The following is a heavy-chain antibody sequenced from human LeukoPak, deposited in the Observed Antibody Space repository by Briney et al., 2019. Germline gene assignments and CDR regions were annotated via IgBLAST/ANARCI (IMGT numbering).Heavy chain of an antibody. V-gene: IGHV3-74*01. CDR1: GFTFSSYW. J-gene: IGHJ6*03. D-gene: IGHD6-13*01. Sequence: GGSLRLSCAASGFTFSSYWMHWVRQTPGKGLVWVSRINVDGSSTSYADSVKGRFTISRDNAKNTLYLQMNSLRAEDTAVYYCARDAQAAAATYYYYYYYMDVWGKGTTVTVSS. CDR2: INVDGSST. CDR3: ARDAQAAAATYYYYYYYMDV.